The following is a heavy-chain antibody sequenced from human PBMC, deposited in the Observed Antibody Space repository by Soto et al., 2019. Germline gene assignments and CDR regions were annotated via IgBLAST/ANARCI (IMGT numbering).Heavy chain of an antibody. D-gene: IGHD1-26*01. J-gene: IGHJ6*02. CDR1: GFTFSNYG. Sequence: GGSLRLSCAASGFTFSNYGMHWVRQAPGKGLGWVAIIWHDGNNKYYADSARGRFIISRDNSKNRLYLQMNSLRAEDTAVYYCASDLVGASDSYGLDVWGQGTPVTVSS. CDR2: IWHDGNNK. CDR3: ASDLVGASDSYGLDV. V-gene: IGHV3-33*01.